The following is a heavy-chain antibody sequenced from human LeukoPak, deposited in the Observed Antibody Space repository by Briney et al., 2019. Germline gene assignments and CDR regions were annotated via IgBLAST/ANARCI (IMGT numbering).Heavy chain of an antibody. Sequence: ASAKVSCKASGYTFTGYYMHWVRQAPGQGLEWVGRINPNSGGTNYAQKFQGRVTMTRDTSISTAYMELSRLRSDDTAVYYCARGNFIYDSSGYPNDYWGQGTLVTVSS. CDR2: INPNSGGT. CDR1: GYTFTGYY. V-gene: IGHV1-2*06. CDR3: ARGNFIYDSSGYPNDY. D-gene: IGHD3-22*01. J-gene: IGHJ4*02.